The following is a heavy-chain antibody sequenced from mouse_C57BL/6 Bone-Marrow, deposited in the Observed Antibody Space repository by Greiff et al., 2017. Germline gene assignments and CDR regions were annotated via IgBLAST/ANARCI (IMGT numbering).Heavy chain of an antibody. CDR1: GYTFSSYW. CDR3: ASRFAY. Sequence: VKLVESGAELMKPGASVKISCKATGYTFSSYWIEWIKQRPGHGLEWIGEILPGSSSTNNNENFKGKATFTAETSSNTVYIQLSSLTSEDSAVYYCASRFAYWGQGTLVTVSA. CDR2: ILPGSSST. V-gene: IGHV1-9*01. J-gene: IGHJ3*01.